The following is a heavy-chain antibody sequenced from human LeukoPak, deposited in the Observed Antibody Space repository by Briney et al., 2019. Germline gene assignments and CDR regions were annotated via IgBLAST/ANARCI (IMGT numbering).Heavy chain of an antibody. J-gene: IGHJ4*02. D-gene: IGHD3-22*01. CDR2: INHSGST. CDR3: ARVPYYYDSSGYYWGLFDY. CDR1: GGSFSGYY. V-gene: IGHV4-34*01. Sequence: ASETLSLTCAVYGGSFSGYYWSWIRQPPGKGLEWIGEINHSGSTNYNPSLKSRVTISVDTSKNQFSLKLSSVTAADTAVYYCARVPYYYDSSGYYWGLFDYWGQGTLVTVSS.